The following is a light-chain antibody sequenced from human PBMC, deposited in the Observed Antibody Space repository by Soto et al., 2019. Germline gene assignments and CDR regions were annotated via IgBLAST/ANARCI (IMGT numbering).Light chain of an antibody. CDR1: QSVSRRY. J-gene: IGKJ4*01. CDR3: QPYNNWPLT. CDR2: GAS. V-gene: IGKV3D-15*01. Sequence: EIVLTQSPGTLSLSPGERATLSCRASQSVSRRYLAWYQQKPGQAPRLLIYGASSRATGIPDRFRGSGSGTEFTLTISSLQSEDFAVYYCQPYNNWPLTFGGGTKVDI.